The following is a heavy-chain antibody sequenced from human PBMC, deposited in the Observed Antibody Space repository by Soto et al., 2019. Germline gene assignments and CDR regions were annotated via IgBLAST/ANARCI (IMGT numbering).Heavy chain of an antibody. D-gene: IGHD2-2*01. CDR3: AKLSCTSSTCYFPGWFDP. CDR2: VYYSGSS. Sequence: SETLSLTCTVSGDSISGGASFWSWIRQPPGKVLEWIANVYYSGSSYYNPSRKSRLTTSVDTTKNQFSLQLKSMTAADTAVYYCAKLSCTSSTCYFPGWFDPWGQGTLVTVSS. J-gene: IGHJ5*02. CDR1: GDSISGGASF. V-gene: IGHV4-31*03.